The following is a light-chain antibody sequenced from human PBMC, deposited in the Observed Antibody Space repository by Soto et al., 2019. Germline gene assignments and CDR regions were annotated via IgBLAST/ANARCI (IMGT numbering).Light chain of an antibody. CDR1: QPVFDSSNNKNY. V-gene: IGKV4-1*01. CDR2: WAS. J-gene: IGKJ1*01. CDR3: QQFSVSPWT. Sequence: DIVMTQSPDFLAVSLGERAIINCKSSQPVFDSSNNKNYLEWYQQKPGQPPKLLIYWASYRESGVPDRFSGSGSETDFTLTISSLQAEDVALYFCQQFSVSPWTFGQGTKVEIK.